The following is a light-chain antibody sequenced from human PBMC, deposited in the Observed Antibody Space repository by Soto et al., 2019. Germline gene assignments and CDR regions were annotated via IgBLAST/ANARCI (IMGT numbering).Light chain of an antibody. CDR3: MQSIQLPKT. V-gene: IGKV2D-29*01. CDR2: EDS. CDR1: HILRHSDGNTY. Sequence: IAMTQTPLSLSVTPGQPASISCKSSHILRHSDGNTYLFWYVQKPGQPPQLLIYEDSNRFAGVPARFSGSGSGTDFTLKISRVEAEDVGVCDCMQSIQLPKTFGPGTKVDI. J-gene: IGKJ3*01.